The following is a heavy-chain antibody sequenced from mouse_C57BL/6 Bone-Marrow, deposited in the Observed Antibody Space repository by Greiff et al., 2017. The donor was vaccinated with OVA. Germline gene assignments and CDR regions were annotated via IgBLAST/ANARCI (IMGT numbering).Heavy chain of an antibody. D-gene: IGHD2-4*01. J-gene: IGHJ1*03. CDR1: GYAFTNYL. CDR2: INPGGGGT. V-gene: IGHV1-54*01. Sequence: QVQLQQSGAELVRPGTSVKVSCKASGYAFTNYLIEWVKQRPGQGLEWIGVINPGGGGTNYNEKFKGKATLTADKSYSTAYMQLSSLTSEDSAVYFCARYDYDQYFDVWGTGTTVTVSS. CDR3: ARYDYDQYFDV.